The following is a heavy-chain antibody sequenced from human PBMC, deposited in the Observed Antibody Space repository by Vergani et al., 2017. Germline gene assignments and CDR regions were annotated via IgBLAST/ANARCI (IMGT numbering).Heavy chain of an antibody. J-gene: IGHJ6*02. D-gene: IGHD2-2*01. CDR3: AKCKSSSTSRVPYYYYYGMDV. Sequence: QVQLVESGGGVVQPGRSLRLSCAASGFTFSSYAMHWVRQAPGKGLEWVAVIWYDGSNKYYADSVKGRFTISRDNSKNTLYLQMNSLRAEDTAVYYCAKCKSSSTSRVPYYYYYGMDVWGQGTTVTVSS. CDR2: IWYDGSNK. CDR1: GFTFSSYA. V-gene: IGHV3-33*06.